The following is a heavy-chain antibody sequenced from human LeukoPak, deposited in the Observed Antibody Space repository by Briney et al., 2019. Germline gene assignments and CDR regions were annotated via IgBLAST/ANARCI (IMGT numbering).Heavy chain of an antibody. J-gene: IGHJ3*02. CDR2: IYHRGNT. D-gene: IGHD3-10*01. CDR3: ARVSYGAFDI. CDR1: GYSISTGYY. Sequence: SETLSLTCTVSGYSISTGYYWGWIRQPPGKGLEWIGSIYHRGNTYYNPSLKSRVTISVDTSKNQFSLKLSSVTAADTAVYYCARVSYGAFDIWGQGTMVTVSS. V-gene: IGHV4-38-2*02.